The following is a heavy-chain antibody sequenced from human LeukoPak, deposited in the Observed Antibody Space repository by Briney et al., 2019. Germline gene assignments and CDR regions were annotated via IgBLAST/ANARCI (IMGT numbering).Heavy chain of an antibody. CDR2: INSISSTI. CDR3: TKSYYDSSGYPVD. V-gene: IGHV3-48*01. J-gene: IGHJ4*02. Sequence: PGGSLRLSCAASGFTFSGYSMNWVRQAPGKGLEWVSYINSISSTIYYADSVKGRFTISRDNSKNTLYLQMNSLRAEDTAVYYCTKSYYDSSGYPVDWGQGTLVTVSS. D-gene: IGHD3-22*01. CDR1: GFTFSGYS.